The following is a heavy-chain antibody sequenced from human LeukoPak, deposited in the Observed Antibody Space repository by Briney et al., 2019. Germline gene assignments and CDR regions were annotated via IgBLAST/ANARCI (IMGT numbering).Heavy chain of an antibody. V-gene: IGHV4-59*08. CDR2: IYYSGST. CDR3: ARLRWLQPFDY. Sequence: NPSETLSLTCTVSGGSISSYYWSWIRQPPGKGLEWIGYIYYSGSTNYNPSLKSRVTISVDTSKNQFSLKLSSVTAADTAVYYCARLRWLQPFDYWGQGTLVTVSS. D-gene: IGHD5-24*01. CDR1: GGSISSYY. J-gene: IGHJ4*02.